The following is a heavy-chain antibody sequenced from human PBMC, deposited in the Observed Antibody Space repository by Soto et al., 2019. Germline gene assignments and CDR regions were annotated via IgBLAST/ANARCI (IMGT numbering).Heavy chain of an antibody. CDR1: GFTFSSYG. Sequence: GGSLRLSCAASGFTFSSYGMHWVRQAPGKGLEWVAVISYDGSNKYYADSVKGRFTISRDNSKNTLYLQMNSLRAEDTAVYYCAKAEMATNYYYYGMDVWGQGTTVTVSS. D-gene: IGHD5-12*01. CDR2: ISYDGSNK. V-gene: IGHV3-30*18. J-gene: IGHJ6*02. CDR3: AKAEMATNYYYYGMDV.